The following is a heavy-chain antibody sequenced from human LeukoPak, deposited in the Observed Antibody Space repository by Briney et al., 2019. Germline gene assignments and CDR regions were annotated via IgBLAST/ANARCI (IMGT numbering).Heavy chain of an antibody. CDR3: ARDKTVGATILDY. CDR1: GFTFSSYW. CDR2: IKQDGSEI. V-gene: IGHV3-7*05. D-gene: IGHD1-26*01. Sequence: PGGSLRLSCAASGFTFSSYWMSWVRQAPGRGPEWVANIKQDGSEIYYVGSVKGRFTISRDNAKNSLYLQMNSLRAEDTAVYYCARDKTVGATILDYWGQGTLVTVSS. J-gene: IGHJ4*02.